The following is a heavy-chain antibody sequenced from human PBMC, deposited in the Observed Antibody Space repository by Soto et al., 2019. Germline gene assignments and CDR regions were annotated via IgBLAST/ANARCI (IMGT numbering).Heavy chain of an antibody. J-gene: IGHJ3*02. CDR3: ARYCSGGSCYSDDAFDI. D-gene: IGHD2-15*01. CDR2: IYYSGST. V-gene: IGHV4-59*01. Sequence: SETLSLTCTFSGCSISSYYWSWIRQPPGKGLEWIGYIYYSGSTNYNPSLKSRVTISVDTSKNQFSLKLSSVTAADTAVYYCARYCSGGSCYSDDAFDIWGQGTMVTVSS. CDR1: GCSISSYY.